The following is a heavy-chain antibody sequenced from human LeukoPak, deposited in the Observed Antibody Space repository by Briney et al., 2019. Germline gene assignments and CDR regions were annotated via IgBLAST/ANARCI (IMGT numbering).Heavy chain of an antibody. CDR1: GFTFSSYW. J-gene: IGHJ5*02. D-gene: IGHD6-13*01. Sequence: GGSLGLSCAASGFTFSSYWMSWVRQAPGKGLEWVANIKQDGSEKYYVDSVKGRFTISRDNAKNSLYLQMNSLRAEDTAVYYCAKGYGQRLVNNWFDPWGQGTLVTVSS. CDR3: AKGYGQRLVNNWFDP. V-gene: IGHV3-7*01. CDR2: IKQDGSEK.